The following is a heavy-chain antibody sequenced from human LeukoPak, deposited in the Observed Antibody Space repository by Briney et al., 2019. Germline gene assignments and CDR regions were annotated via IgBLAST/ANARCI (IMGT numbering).Heavy chain of an antibody. CDR1: GFTFSSYA. CDR2: ISYDGSSK. Sequence: PGGSLRLSCAASGFTFSSYAMYWVRQAPGKGLEWVAVISYDGSSKYYADSVKGRFTISRDNSKNTLYLQMNSLRAEDTAVYYCARDGEVWDYGDYGYFDLWGRGTLVTVSS. V-gene: IGHV3-30*04. J-gene: IGHJ2*01. D-gene: IGHD4-17*01. CDR3: ARDGEVWDYGDYGYFDL.